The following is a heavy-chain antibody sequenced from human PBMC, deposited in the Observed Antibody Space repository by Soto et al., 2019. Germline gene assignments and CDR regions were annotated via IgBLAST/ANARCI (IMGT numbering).Heavy chain of an antibody. D-gene: IGHD3-22*01. Sequence: ASVKVSCKASGYTFTTYGISWVREAPGLGLEWMGGFDPEDGETIYAQKFQGRVTMTEDTSTDTAYMELSSLRSEDTAVYYCATDRGWYYYDSSGYYRDYWGQGTLVTVSS. CDR3: ATDRGWYYYDSSGYYRDY. CDR1: GYTFTTYG. V-gene: IGHV1-24*01. J-gene: IGHJ4*02. CDR2: FDPEDGET.